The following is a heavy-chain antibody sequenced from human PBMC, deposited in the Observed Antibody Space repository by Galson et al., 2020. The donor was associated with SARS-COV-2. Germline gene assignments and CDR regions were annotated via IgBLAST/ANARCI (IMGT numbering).Heavy chain of an antibody. CDR1: GFTFSSYA. CDR2: ISGSGGST. V-gene: IGHV3-23*01. D-gene: IGHD3-10*01. Sequence: GGSLRLSCAASGFTFSSYALSWVRQAPGKGLEWVSAISGSGGSTYYAASVKGRVTISRDNSKNTLYLQMNSLRAEDTAVYYCAKVLYGSGPYYFDYWGQGTLVTVSS. J-gene: IGHJ4*02. CDR3: AKVLYGSGPYYFDY.